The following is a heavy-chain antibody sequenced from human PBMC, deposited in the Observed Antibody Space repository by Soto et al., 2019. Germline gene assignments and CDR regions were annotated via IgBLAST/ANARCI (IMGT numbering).Heavy chain of an antibody. CDR3: ARGDREDILGVVGARPGEYGIDI. J-gene: IGHJ6*02. V-gene: IGHV1-69*13. Sequence: GASVKVSCKASGGTFSSYAISWVRQAPGQGLEWMGGIIPIFGTANYAQKFQGRVTITADESTNTAYMELSSLRSEDTGVYYCARGDREDILGVVGARPGEYGIDIWGQGTKVTVSS. CDR1: GGTFSSYA. D-gene: IGHD2-15*01. CDR2: IIPIFGTA.